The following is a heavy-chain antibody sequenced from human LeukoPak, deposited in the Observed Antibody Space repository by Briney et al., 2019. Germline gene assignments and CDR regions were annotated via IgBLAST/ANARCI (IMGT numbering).Heavy chain of an antibody. CDR1: GFTFSSYG. V-gene: IGHV3-30*02. Sequence: GGSLRLSCAASGFTFSSYGMHWVRQAPGKGLEWVAFIRYDGSNKYYADSVKGRFTISRDNSKNTLYLQMNSLRAEDTAVYYCANFRVRDYRIVLHDADAFDIWGQGTMVIVSS. J-gene: IGHJ3*02. CDR2: IRYDGSNK. D-gene: IGHD3-10*01. CDR3: ANFRVRDYRIVLHDADAFDI.